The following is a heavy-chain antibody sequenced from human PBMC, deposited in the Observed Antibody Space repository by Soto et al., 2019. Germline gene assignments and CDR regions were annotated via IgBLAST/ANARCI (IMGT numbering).Heavy chain of an antibody. V-gene: IGHV3-33*01. CDR1: GGIFHGYG. CDR3: ARDGIGGTVFRGYLDY. Sequence: QEQPVESGGGVVQPGTSLRLSCAVPGGIFHGYGMHWVRQAPGKGLEWVAIIRFDGSNEEYADSVKGRFTISRENSKNTLYLQMNTLGAEDTAVYYCARDGIGGTVFRGYLDYWGRGTVVTVSS. CDR2: IRFDGSNE. D-gene: IGHD1-7*01. J-gene: IGHJ4*02.